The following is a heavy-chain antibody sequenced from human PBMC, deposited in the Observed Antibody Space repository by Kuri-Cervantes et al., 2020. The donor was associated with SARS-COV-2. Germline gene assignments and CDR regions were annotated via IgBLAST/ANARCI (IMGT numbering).Heavy chain of an antibody. CDR3: ARRDHSSGWEDDASDI. CDR1: GGSFSGYY. J-gene: IGHJ3*02. D-gene: IGHD6-19*01. Sequence: SQTLSLTCAVYGGSFSGYYWSWIRQPPGKGLEWIGEINHSGSTNYNPSLKSRVTISVDTSKNQFSLKLSSVTAADTAVYYCARRDHSSGWEDDASDIWGQGTMVTVSS. CDR2: INHSGST. V-gene: IGHV4-34*01.